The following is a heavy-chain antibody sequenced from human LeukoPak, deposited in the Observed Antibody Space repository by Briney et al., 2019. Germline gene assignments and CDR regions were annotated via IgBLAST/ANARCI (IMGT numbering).Heavy chain of an antibody. CDR1: GFTLSSFS. D-gene: IGHD3-16*01. J-gene: IGHJ1*01. CDR3: ARDPSWGNVDH. V-gene: IGHV3-48*01. CDR2: LGTTGSI. Sequence: RSGGSLRLSCEASGFTLSSFSMIWVRQGPGKGLEWISYLGTTGSIAYSDSVEGRFTIFRDNARNSLHLQLDSLRVDDTAVYYCARDPSWGNVDHRGQGTLVTVSS.